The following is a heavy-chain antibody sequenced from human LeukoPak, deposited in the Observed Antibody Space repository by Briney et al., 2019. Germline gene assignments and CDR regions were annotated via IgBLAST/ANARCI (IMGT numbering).Heavy chain of an antibody. D-gene: IGHD6-13*01. Sequence: GLSVRLSCEVSGLTFSRYSMSWVRQVPGKGLEWVSGISAGGGDRWYPDSVKGRFTISRDNSKNTLFLQMNSLTVEDTAIYYCAKDAAGPEYWGQGTRVTVSS. CDR2: ISAGGGDR. CDR1: GLTFSRYS. J-gene: IGHJ4*02. V-gene: IGHV3-23*01. CDR3: AKDAAGPEY.